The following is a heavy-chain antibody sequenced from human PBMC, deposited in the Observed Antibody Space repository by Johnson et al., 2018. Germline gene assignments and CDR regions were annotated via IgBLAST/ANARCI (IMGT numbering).Heavy chain of an antibody. CDR1: GFTFSSYD. CDR2: IGTAGDT. D-gene: IGHD6-19*01. J-gene: IGHJ3*02. Sequence: VQLVESGGGLVQPGRSLRLSCAASGFTFSSYDMHWVRQATGKGLEWVSAIGTAGDTYYPGSVKGRFTISREKAKNSLYPQMNSLRDEDTAVYYCAREGIAVALGAFDRWGQGTMVTVSS. CDR3: AREGIAVALGAFDR. V-gene: IGHV3-13*01.